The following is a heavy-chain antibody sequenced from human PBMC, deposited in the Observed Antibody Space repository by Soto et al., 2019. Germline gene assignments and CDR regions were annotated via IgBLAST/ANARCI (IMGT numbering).Heavy chain of an antibody. CDR3: AKDMIRYSSGWSDAFDI. V-gene: IGHV3-43*01. Sequence: PGGSLRLSCAASGFTFDDYTMHWVRQAPGKGLEWVSLISWDGGSTYYADSVKGRFTTSRDNSKNSLYLQMNSLRTEDTALYYCAKDMIRYSSGWSDAFDIWGQGTMVTVSS. D-gene: IGHD6-19*01. CDR2: ISWDGGST. J-gene: IGHJ3*02. CDR1: GFTFDDYT.